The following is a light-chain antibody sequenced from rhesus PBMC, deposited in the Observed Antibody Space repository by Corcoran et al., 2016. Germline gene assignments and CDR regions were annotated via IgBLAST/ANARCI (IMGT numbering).Light chain of an antibody. CDR1: NIGSAV. Sequence: SYDLTQAPSVSVSPGQTARITCGGDNIGSAVVNWYQQKPPQAPALVIYYDNERPSGIPERLSGSRSENTATLTISGVEAGDEAVDDCQVWDCRAGHHIFGSGTRLTVL. J-gene: IGLJ1*01. CDR2: YDN. CDR3: QVWDCRAGHHI. V-gene: IGLV3-44*01.